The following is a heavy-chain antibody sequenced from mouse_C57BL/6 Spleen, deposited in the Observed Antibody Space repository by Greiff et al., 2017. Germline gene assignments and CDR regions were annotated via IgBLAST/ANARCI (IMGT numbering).Heavy chain of an antibody. Sequence: VQLQQSGPELVKPGASVKISCKASGYAFSSSWMNWVKQRPGKGLEWIGRIYPGDGDTNYNGKFKGKDTLTADKSSSTAYMQLSSLTSEDSAVYFCARTYYYGSSYYAMDYWGQGTSVTVSS. D-gene: IGHD1-1*01. CDR3: ARTYYYGSSYYAMDY. J-gene: IGHJ4*01. CDR2: IYPGDGDT. V-gene: IGHV1-82*01. CDR1: GYAFSSSW.